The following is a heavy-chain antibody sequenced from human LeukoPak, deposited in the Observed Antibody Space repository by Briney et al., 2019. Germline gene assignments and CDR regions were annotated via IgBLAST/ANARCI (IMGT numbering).Heavy chain of an antibody. Sequence: PSETLSLTCTVSGGSIGTYSWNWIRQPPGKGLEWIGYIYYSGTTNYNPSLKSRVTISVDTSKNQFSLKLISVTAADTAVYYCARESKDYDFWSGYQTYNWFDPWGQGTLVTVSS. CDR3: ARESKDYDFWSGYQTYNWFDP. CDR1: GGSIGTYS. D-gene: IGHD3-3*01. V-gene: IGHV4-59*01. J-gene: IGHJ5*02. CDR2: IYYSGTT.